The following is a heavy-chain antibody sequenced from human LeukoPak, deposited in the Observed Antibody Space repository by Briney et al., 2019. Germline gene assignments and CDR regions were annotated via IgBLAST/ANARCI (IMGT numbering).Heavy chain of an antibody. D-gene: IGHD1-14*01. J-gene: IGHJ5*02. CDR3: ARGPPNWFDP. CDR2: FDRQEGET. CDR1: GYTLSELS. Sequence: ASVKVSCKVSGYTLSELSMHWVRQAPGKGLEWMGGFDRQEGETIYAQKFQGRVTMTRDTSTSTVYMELSSLRSEDTAVYYCARGPPNWFDPWGQGTLVTVSS. V-gene: IGHV1-24*01.